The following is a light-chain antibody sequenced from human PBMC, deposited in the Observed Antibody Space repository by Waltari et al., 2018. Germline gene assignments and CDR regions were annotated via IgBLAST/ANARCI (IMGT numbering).Light chain of an antibody. V-gene: IGLV3-19*01. CDR2: GQN. CDR1: SLRRFY. CDR3: HSRDTTSTRL. Sequence: LTQDPAVSVALGQTVRITCQGDSLRRFYASWYQQRPGQAPILVLYGQNNRPSGIPDRFSGSTSGNTASLTITRAQAEDEGDYFCHSRDTTSTRLFGGGTRVTV. J-gene: IGLJ2*01.